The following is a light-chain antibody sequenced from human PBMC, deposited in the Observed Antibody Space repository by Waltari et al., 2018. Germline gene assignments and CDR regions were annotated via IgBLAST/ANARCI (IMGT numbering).Light chain of an antibody. CDR3: QQRNSYPLT. CDR1: QAISSS. Sequence: DIHMTQSPSSLSASVGDKVTISCRASQAISSSLAWYHQKPGKAPNLLIYSASTLQSGVPSRFIGSGSGTDFSLTISSLQPEDFAVYYCQQRNSYPLTFGGGTKVEIK. V-gene: IGKV1-9*01. CDR2: SAS. J-gene: IGKJ4*01.